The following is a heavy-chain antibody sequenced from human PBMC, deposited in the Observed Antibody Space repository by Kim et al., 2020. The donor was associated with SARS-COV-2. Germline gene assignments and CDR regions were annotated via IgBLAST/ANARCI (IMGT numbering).Heavy chain of an antibody. V-gene: IGHV4-31*03. Sequence: SETLSLTCTVSGGSISSGGYYWSWIRQHPGKGLEWIGYIYYSGSTYYNPSLKSRVTISVDTSKNQFSLKLSSVTAADTAVYYCASSSGKPTIKIDYWGQGTLVTVSS. CDR1: GGSISSGGYY. CDR3: ASSSGKPTIKIDY. J-gene: IGHJ4*02. CDR2: IYYSGST.